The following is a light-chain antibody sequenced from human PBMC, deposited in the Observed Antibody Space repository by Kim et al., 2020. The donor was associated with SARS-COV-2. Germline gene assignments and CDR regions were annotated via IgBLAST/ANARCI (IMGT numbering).Light chain of an antibody. CDR2: YDS. Sequence: PGETATVTCEGNNVGSKNVHWYQKKSGQAPILVIFYDSDRPSGIPDRFSGSNSGNTATLTISRVEAGDEADYYCQVWDRSSSHYVFGPGTKVTVL. J-gene: IGLJ1*01. CDR1: NVGSKN. CDR3: QVWDRSSSHYV. V-gene: IGLV3-21*01.